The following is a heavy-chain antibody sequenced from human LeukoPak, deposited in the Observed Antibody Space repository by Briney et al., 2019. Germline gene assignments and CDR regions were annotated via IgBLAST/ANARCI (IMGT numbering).Heavy chain of an antibody. J-gene: IGHJ4*02. CDR2: ISYDGSNK. CDR3: ARLGIAVAGQFDY. D-gene: IGHD6-19*01. Sequence: PGRSPRLSCAASGFTFSSYAMHWVRQAPGKGLEWVAVISYDGSNKYYADSVKGRFTISRDNSKNTLYLQMNSLRAEDTAVYYCARLGIAVAGQFDYWGQGTLVTVSS. V-gene: IGHV3-30*04. CDR1: GFTFSSYA.